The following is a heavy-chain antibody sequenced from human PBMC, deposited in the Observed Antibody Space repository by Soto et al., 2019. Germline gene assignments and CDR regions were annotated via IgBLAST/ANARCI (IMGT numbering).Heavy chain of an antibody. Sequence: ASVKVSCKASGYTFTSYGISWVRQAPGQGLEWMGWINPYNGNTKYAQKLQGRVTMTTDTSTSTAYMELRSLRSDDTAVYYCARGPPLGYCSGGSCYYDAFDIWGQ. CDR1: GYTFTSYG. CDR2: INPYNGNT. V-gene: IGHV1-18*01. CDR3: ARGPPLGYCSGGSCYYDAFDI. D-gene: IGHD2-15*01. J-gene: IGHJ3*02.